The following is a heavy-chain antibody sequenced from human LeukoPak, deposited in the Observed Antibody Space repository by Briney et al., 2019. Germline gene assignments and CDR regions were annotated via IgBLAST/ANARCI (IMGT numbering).Heavy chain of an antibody. D-gene: IGHD3-10*01. CDR3: VRDRELGS. CDR2: IYNSGST. J-gene: IGHJ5*02. CDR1: GGSISIYY. V-gene: IGHV4-59*01. Sequence: SETLSLTCTVSGGSISIYYWSWIRQPPGKGLEWIGYIYNSGSTEYNPSLKSRVTISVDTSKNQFSLKLTSVTAADTAVYYCVRDRELGSWGQGTLVTVSS.